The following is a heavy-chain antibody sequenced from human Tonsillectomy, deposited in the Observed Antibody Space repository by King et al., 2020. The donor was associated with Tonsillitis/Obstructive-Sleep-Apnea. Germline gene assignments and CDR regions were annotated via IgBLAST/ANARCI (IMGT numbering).Heavy chain of an antibody. V-gene: IGHV4-59*08. CDR3: ASSGSYNNFEY. CDR1: RGSISNYY. CDR2: IYYSGST. D-gene: IGHD6-19*01. Sequence: QLQESGPGLVKPSETLSLTCSVSRGSISNYYWSWIRQPPGKGLEWIGYIYYSGSTNCNPSLKSRVTISVDMSKKQFSLKLSSVTAADTAVYYCASSGSYNNFEYWGQGTLVTVSS. J-gene: IGHJ4*02.